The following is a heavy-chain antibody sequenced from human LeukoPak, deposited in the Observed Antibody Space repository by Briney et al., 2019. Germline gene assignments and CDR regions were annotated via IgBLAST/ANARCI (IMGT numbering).Heavy chain of an antibody. V-gene: IGHV1-2*02. CDR1: GDTFTGYY. J-gene: IGHJ6*02. CDR2: INPSSGVT. D-gene: IGHD2-15*01. Sequence: GASVKVSCKTSGDTFTGYYMHWVRQAPGQGLEWMGWINPSSGVTSYAQKLQGRVTMTRDTSISTAYMEVSWLRSDDTAVYYCARGLGYCSGGRCWESYSGVDVWGQGTTVTVSS. CDR3: ARGLGYCSGGRCWESYSGVDV.